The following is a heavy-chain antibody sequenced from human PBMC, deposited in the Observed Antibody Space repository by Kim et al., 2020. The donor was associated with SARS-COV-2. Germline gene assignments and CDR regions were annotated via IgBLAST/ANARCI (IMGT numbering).Heavy chain of an antibody. J-gene: IGHJ6*02. V-gene: IGHV4-39*07. CDR1: GGSISSSSYY. D-gene: IGHD3-10*01. CDR2: IYYSGST. Sequence: SETLSLTCTVSGGSISSSSYYWGWIRQPPGKGLEWIGSIYYSGSTYYNPSLKSRVTISVDTSKNQFSLKLSSVTAADTAVYYCARDPGFYYGSGSYSHYYYGMDVWGQGTTVTVSS. CDR3: ARDPGFYYGSGSYSHYYYGMDV.